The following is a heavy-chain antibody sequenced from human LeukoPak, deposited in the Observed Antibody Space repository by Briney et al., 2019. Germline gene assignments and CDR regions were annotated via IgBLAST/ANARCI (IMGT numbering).Heavy chain of an antibody. V-gene: IGHV4-4*07. J-gene: IGHJ6*03. CDR3: ARSQEGYFDSWSGYHYYYYMDV. D-gene: IGHD3-3*01. CDR2: TFTTGST. Sequence: PSENLSLTCTVAGGAISSEYWSWIRQPAGKGLEWIGRTFTTGSTKYNPSLKSRVTMSLDTSKNQFSLRLSFVTAADTAVYYCARSQEGYFDSWSGYHYYYYMDVWGKGTTVTVSS. CDR1: GGAISSEY.